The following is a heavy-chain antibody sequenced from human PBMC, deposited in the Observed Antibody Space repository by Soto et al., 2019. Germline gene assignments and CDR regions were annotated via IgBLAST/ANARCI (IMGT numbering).Heavy chain of an antibody. CDR2: ISGSNGNT. D-gene: IGHD4-4*01. J-gene: IGHJ2*01. CDR3: ARGTTEVTSFDL. CDR1: GYIFTSYG. Sequence: QVPLMQSGAEVKKPAASVKVSCKASGYIFTSYGIAWVRQAPGQGLEWMGWISGSNGNTNYAQRFQDRVTLTTDTSTTTAYLELRSRISDDTAVYYCARGTTEVTSFDLWGRGTLVTVSS. V-gene: IGHV1-18*04.